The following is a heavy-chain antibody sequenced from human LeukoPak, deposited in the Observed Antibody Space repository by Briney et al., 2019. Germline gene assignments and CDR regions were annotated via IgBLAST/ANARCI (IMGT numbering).Heavy chain of an antibody. CDR2: INPNSGGT. CDR1: GYTFTGYY. CDR3: ARYSMAYCGGDCGLDLVDWFDP. D-gene: IGHD2-21*02. J-gene: IGHJ5*02. Sequence: GASVKVSCKASGYTFTGYYMHWVRQAPGQGLEWMGWINPNSGGTNYAQKFQGRVTMTRDTSISTAYMELSRLRSDDTAVYYCARYSMAYCGGDCGLDLVDWFDPWGQGTLVTVSS. V-gene: IGHV1-2*02.